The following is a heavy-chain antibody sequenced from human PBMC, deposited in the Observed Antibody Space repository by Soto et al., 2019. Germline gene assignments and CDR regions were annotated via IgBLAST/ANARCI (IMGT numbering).Heavy chain of an antibody. CDR2: IYYSGST. V-gene: IGHV4-59*08. CDR1: GGSISSYY. J-gene: IGHJ5*02. CDR3: ARRVITIFGVSINWFDP. Sequence: SETLSLTCTVSGGSISSYYWSWIRQPPGKGLEWIGYIYYSGSTYYNPSLKSRVTISVDTSKNQFSLKLSSVTAADTAVYYCARRVITIFGVSINWFDPWGQGTLVTVSX. D-gene: IGHD3-3*01.